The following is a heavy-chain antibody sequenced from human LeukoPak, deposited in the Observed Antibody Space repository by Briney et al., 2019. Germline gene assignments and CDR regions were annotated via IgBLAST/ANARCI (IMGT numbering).Heavy chain of an antibody. CDR3: ARHDNYPGFGRGFDP. J-gene: IGHJ5*02. D-gene: IGHD3-10*01. CDR1: GDSMSGYY. Sequence: ASETLSLTCSVSGDSMSGYYWSWIRQPPGKGLGWIGYMYYSGTTNYNPSLKSRVTISADTSKNHFSLKLYSVTAADTAVYYCARHDNYPGFGRGFDPWGQGFLVTVTS. CDR2: MYYSGTT. V-gene: IGHV4-59*08.